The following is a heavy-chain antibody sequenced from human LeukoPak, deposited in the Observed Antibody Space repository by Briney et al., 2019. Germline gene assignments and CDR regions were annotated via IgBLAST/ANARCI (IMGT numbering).Heavy chain of an antibody. J-gene: IGHJ3*02. D-gene: IGHD3-22*01. CDR1: GYTFTGYY. Sequence: ASVKVSCKASGYTFTGYYMHWVRQAPGQGLEWMGWISAYNGNTNYAQKLQGRVIMTTDTSTSTAYMELRSLRSDDTAVYYCARNGRITMIRRHPPDAFDIWGQGTMVTVSS. V-gene: IGHV1-18*04. CDR3: ARNGRITMIRRHPPDAFDI. CDR2: ISAYNGNT.